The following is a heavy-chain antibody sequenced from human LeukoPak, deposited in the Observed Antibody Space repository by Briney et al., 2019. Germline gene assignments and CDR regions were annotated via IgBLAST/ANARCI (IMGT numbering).Heavy chain of an antibody. V-gene: IGHV3-7*01. CDR1: GFTFSSYW. J-gene: IGHJ4*02. CDR2: VKQDGSEK. Sequence: GGSLRLSCAASGFTFSSYWMTWVRQAPGKGLEWVANVKQDGSEKYYVDSVKGRFTISRDNAKNSLYLQMNSLRAEDTAVYYCARDDSSSWYNDYWGQGTLVTVSS. CDR3: ARDDSSSWYNDY. D-gene: IGHD6-13*01.